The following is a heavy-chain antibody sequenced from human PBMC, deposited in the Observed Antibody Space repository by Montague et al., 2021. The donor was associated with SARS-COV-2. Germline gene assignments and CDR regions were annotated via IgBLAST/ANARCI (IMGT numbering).Heavy chain of an antibody. CDR2: INSRGNT. D-gene: IGHD3-10*01. CDR3: ARGGDNIRTNYSYYYGLDV. Sequence: SETLSLTCAVYGGSFSSWYWSWVRQPPGKGLEWIGDINSRGNTINNPSLKSRVTISEDTSKTQFSLKLSSVTAADTAVYYCARGGDNIRTNYSYYYGLDVWGKGTTVTVSS. V-gene: IGHV4-34*01. J-gene: IGHJ6*04. CDR1: GGSFSSWY.